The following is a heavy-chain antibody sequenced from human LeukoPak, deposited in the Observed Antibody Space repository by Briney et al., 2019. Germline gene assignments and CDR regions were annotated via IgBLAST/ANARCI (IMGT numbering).Heavy chain of an antibody. CDR3: AKAELRYFDWLPYFDY. CDR1: GFTFSSYG. D-gene: IGHD3-9*01. CDR2: ISGSGGST. J-gene: IGHJ4*02. V-gene: IGHV3-23*01. Sequence: GGSLRLSCAASGFTFSSYGMSWVRQAPGKGLEWVSAISGSGGSTYYADSVKGRFTISRDNSKNTLYLQMNSLRAEDTAVYYCAKAELRYFDWLPYFDYWGQGTLVTVSS.